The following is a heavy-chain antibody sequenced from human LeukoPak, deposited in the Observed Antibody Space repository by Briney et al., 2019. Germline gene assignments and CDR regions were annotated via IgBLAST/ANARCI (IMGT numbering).Heavy chain of an antibody. D-gene: IGHD6-6*01. V-gene: IGHV1-18*01. CDR1: GYTFTSYG. J-gene: IGHJ6*03. CDR3: ARMSIAARLYYYYYMDV. CDR2: ISAYNGNT. Sequence: ASVKVSCKASGYTFTSYGISWVRQAPGQGLEWMGWISAYNGNTNYAQKLQGRVTMTTDTSTSTAYMELSSLRSEDTAVYYCARMSIAARLYYYYYMDVWGKGTTVTVSS.